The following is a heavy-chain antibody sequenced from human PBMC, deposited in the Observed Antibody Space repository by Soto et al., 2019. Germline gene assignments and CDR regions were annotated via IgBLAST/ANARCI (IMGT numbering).Heavy chain of an antibody. CDR1: GYSFSNYW. CDR3: ARHTYCSSTSCLPDY. CDR2: IYPSDSDT. Sequence: GESLKISCKGSGYSFSNYWIGWVRQMPGKGLEWVGIIYPSDSDTRYSPSFQGQVTISADKFISTAYIQWSSLKASDTAIYYCARHTYCSSTSCLPDYWGQGTPVTVSS. J-gene: IGHJ4*02. V-gene: IGHV5-51*01. D-gene: IGHD2-2*01.